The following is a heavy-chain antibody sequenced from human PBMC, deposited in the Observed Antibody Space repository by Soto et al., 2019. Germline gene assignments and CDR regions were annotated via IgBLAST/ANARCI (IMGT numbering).Heavy chain of an antibody. Sequence: PLEILSLTCAVYGGSFSGYYWSWIRQPPGKGPEWIGEINHSGSTNYNPSLKSRVTISVDTSKNQFSLKLSSVTAADTAVYYCATVDIVVVPAQGANWFDPWGQGTLVTVSS. CDR3: ATVDIVVVPAQGANWFDP. CDR1: GGSFSGYY. J-gene: IGHJ5*02. CDR2: INHSGST. D-gene: IGHD2-2*01. V-gene: IGHV4-34*01.